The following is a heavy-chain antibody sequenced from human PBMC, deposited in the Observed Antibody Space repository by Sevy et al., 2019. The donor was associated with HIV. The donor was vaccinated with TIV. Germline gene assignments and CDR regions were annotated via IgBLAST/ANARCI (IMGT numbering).Heavy chain of an antibody. CDR1: GYTFTSYD. Sequence: ASVKVSCKASGYTFTSYDINWVRQATGQGLEWMGWMNPNSGNTGYAQKFQGRVTMTRNTSISTAYMELSSQRSEDTAVYYCARAVHYDFWSGYYGLPYYYYGMDVWGQGTTVTVSS. CDR2: MNPNSGNT. CDR3: ARAVHYDFWSGYYGLPYYYYGMDV. D-gene: IGHD3-3*01. J-gene: IGHJ6*02. V-gene: IGHV1-8*01.